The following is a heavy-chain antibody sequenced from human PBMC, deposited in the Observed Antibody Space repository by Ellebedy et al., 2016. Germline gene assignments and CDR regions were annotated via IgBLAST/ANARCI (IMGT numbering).Heavy chain of an antibody. V-gene: IGHV1-2*02. CDR1: GYTFTGYY. CDR3: AAGVVVVPAARGDAFDI. Sequence: ASVKVSXKASGYTFTGYYMHWVRQAPGQGLEWMGWINPNSGGTNYAQKFQGRVTMTRDTSISTAYMELSSLRSEDTAVYYCAAGVVVVPAARGDAFDIWGQGTMVTVSS. D-gene: IGHD2-2*01. J-gene: IGHJ3*02. CDR2: INPNSGGT.